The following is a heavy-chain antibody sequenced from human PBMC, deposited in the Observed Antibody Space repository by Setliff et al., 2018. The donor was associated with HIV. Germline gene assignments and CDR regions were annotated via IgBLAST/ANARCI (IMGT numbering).Heavy chain of an antibody. J-gene: IGHJ3*02. D-gene: IGHD1-7*01. V-gene: IGHV1-69*06. CDR3: ARDMYRWNFGSRQPGPFDI. CDR1: GGTFSNSA. CDR2: IIPVFGTA. Sequence: SVKVSCKASGGTFSNSAIGWVRQAPGQGLEWMGRIIPVFGTASYAQNFQGRVTINVDKSTTTVYMELSSLKSEDTTVYYCARDMYRWNFGSRQPGPFDIWGQGTMVTVSS.